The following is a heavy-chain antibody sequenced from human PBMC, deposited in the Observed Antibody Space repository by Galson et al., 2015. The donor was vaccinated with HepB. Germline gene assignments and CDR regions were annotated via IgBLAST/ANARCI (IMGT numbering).Heavy chain of an antibody. J-gene: IGHJ6*02. CDR2: ISYDGSNK. Sequence: SLRLSCAASGFTFSSYAMHWVRQAPGKGLEWVAVISYDGSNKYYADSVKGRFIISRDNSKNTLYLQMNSLRAEDTAVYYCASGDRGYSYGGNYYYYGMDVWGQGTTVTVSS. CDR3: ASGDRGYSYGGNYYYYGMDV. CDR1: GFTFSSYA. V-gene: IGHV3-30-3*01. D-gene: IGHD5-18*01.